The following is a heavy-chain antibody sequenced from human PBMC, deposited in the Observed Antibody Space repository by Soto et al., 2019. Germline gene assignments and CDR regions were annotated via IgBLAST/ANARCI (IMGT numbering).Heavy chain of an antibody. J-gene: IGHJ4*02. CDR2: VSGSGSGT. CDR3: AKCSGACYKGFFDY. V-gene: IGHV3-23*01. D-gene: IGHD2-21*02. CDR1: GVTFSSYS. Sequence: GGSLRLSCAASGVTFSSYSMTWVRQAPGKGPEWVSSVSGSGSGTDYADSVKGRFTIFRDNSKNTLYLQMDSLRAEDTAVYYCAKCSGACYKGFFDYWGQGTLVTVSS.